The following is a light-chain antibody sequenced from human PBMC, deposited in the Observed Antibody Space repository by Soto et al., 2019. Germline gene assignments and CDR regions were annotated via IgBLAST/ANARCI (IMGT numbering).Light chain of an antibody. CDR2: AAS. CDR3: QRYDSAPYT. V-gene: IGKV1-27*01. CDR1: QAISNY. Sequence: DIQMTQSPSSLSTSVGDRVTITCRASQAISNYLAWYQRKPGNVPKLLIYAASTLQSGVPSRFSGSGSGTDFTLTISSLQPEDVATYYCQRYDSAPYTFGQGTKLVIK. J-gene: IGKJ2*01.